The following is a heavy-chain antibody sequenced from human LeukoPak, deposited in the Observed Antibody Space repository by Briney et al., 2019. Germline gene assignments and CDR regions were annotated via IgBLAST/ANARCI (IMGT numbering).Heavy chain of an antibody. J-gene: IGHJ4*02. V-gene: IGHV3-7*01. CDR1: GFTFSTYW. CDR3: ARDSGHCSSTSCYWGY. CDR2: IKQDGSEK. D-gene: IGHD2-2*01. Sequence: GGSLRLSCAASGFTFSTYWMTWVRQAPGKGLEWVANIKQDGSEKYYVDSVKGRFTISRDNAKNSLYLQMNSLRAEDTAVYYCARDSGHCSSTSCYWGYWGQGTLVTVSS.